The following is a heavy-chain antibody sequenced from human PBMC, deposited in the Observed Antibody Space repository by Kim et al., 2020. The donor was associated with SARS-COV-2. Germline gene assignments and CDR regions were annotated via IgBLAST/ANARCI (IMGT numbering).Heavy chain of an antibody. D-gene: IGHD3-10*01. CDR2: T. CDR3: ARDRGSGHFDY. V-gene: IGHV3-13*01. J-gene: IGHJ4*02. Sequence: TYYPGSVNGRFTISRENAKNSLYLQMNSLRAGDTAVYYCARDRGSGHFDYWGQGTLVTVYS.